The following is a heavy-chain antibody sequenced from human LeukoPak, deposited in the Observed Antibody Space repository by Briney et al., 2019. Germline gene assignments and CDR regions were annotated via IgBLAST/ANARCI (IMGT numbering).Heavy chain of an antibody. CDR3: AGDYIWGRLF. CDR1: GFTFSSYW. CDR2: ISGDGSST. Sequence: GGSLRLSCAASGFTFSSYWMHWVRQAPGKGLVWLSRISGDGSSTSYADAVKGRFTVSRDNAKNTLFLEMNSLRDEDTAVYYCAGDYIWGRLFWGQGTLVTVSS. J-gene: IGHJ4*01. V-gene: IGHV3-74*01. D-gene: IGHD3-16*01.